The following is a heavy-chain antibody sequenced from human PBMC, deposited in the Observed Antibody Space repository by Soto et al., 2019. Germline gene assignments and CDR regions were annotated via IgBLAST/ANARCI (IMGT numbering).Heavy chain of an antibody. J-gene: IGHJ6*02. D-gene: IGHD3-10*01. Sequence: ASVKVSCKASGYTFTSYAMHWVRQAPGQRLEWMGWINAGNGNTKYSQKFQGRVTITRDTSASTAYMELSSLRSEDTAVYYCARGAAGFGELLYDYYYYGMDVWGQGTTVTVSS. CDR3: ARGAAGFGELLYDYYYYGMDV. V-gene: IGHV1-3*01. CDR2: INAGNGNT. CDR1: GYTFTSYA.